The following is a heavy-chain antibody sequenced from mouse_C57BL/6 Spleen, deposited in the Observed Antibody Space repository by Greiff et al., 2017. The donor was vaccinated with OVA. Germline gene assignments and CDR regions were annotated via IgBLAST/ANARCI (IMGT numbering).Heavy chain of an antibody. CDR1: GYTFTSYW. V-gene: IGHV1-50*01. Sequence: QLQQPGAELVKPGASVKLSCKASGYTFTSYWMQWVKQRPGQGLEWIGEIDPSDSYTNYNQKFKGKATLTVDTSSSTAYMQLSSLTSEDSAVYYCARRGGRNFDDWGQGTTLTVSS. J-gene: IGHJ2*01. CDR2: IDPSDSYT. D-gene: IGHD3-3*01. CDR3: ARRGGRNFDD.